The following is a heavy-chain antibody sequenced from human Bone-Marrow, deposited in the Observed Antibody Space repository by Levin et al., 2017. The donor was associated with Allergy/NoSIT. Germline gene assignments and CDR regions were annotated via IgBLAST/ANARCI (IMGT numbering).Heavy chain of an antibody. CDR3: ARDLGWLAFFDY. V-gene: IGHV4-61*02. CDR2: VSPSGNT. Sequence: KTSETLSLTCSVSGDSVTSGGHYWSWIRQPAGKGLEWIGRVSPSGNTDYNPSLKSRVTISADPSKNQFSLRLSSVTAADTAMYYCARDLGWLAFFDYWGRGTLVSVSS. D-gene: IGHD6-19*01. CDR1: GDSVTSGGHY. J-gene: IGHJ4*02.